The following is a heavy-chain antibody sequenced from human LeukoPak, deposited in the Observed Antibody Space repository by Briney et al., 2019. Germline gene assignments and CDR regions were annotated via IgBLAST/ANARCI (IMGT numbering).Heavy chain of an antibody. CDR2: IYYNGIT. J-gene: IGHJ6*02. Sequence: PSETLSLTCTVSGGSISSGHFYWSWIRQPPEKGLEYIGYIYYNGITFYSPSLRSRITISIDTSKNQFSLKLNSVTAADTAVYYCARDRSTVDYYGLDVWAKGPRSSFP. V-gene: IGHV4-30-4*01. CDR1: GGSISSGHFY. D-gene: IGHD4-23*01. CDR3: ARDRSTVDYYGLDV.